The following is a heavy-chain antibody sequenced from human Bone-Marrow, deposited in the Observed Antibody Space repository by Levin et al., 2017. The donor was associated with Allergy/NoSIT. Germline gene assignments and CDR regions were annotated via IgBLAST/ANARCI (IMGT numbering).Heavy chain of an antibody. CDR1: EFTFSDYY. V-gene: IGHV3-11*01. CDR2: ITTGNTI. D-gene: IGHD2-21*01. J-gene: IGHJ4*02. Sequence: GGSLRLSCTSSEFTFSDYYMGWIRQAPGKGLEWVSYITTGNTIYYAESAKGRFTTSRDNDKSSLYLQMHSVRVDDTAVYYCARSGGYSSYFDYWGRGSLVTVSS. CDR3: ARSGGYSSYFDY.